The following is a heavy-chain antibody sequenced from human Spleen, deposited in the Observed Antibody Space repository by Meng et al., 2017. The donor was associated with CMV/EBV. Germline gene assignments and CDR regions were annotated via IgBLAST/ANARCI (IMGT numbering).Heavy chain of an antibody. Sequence: EVSCKGSCYTYNNDGATWVRQAPGERLEWMGWIYASNGNTSYALTLQGRDTMTTDKLRSTADMELEGQRCDDTAVYYCVGGCYFDYWGQGTLVTVSS. D-gene: IGHD3-16*01. J-gene: IGHJ4*02. V-gene: IGHV1-18*01. CDR2: IYASNGNT. CDR1: CYTYNNDG. CDR3: VGGCYFDY.